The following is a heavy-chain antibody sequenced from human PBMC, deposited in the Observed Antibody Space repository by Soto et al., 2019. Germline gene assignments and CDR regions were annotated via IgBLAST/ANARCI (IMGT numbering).Heavy chain of an antibody. V-gene: IGHV3-48*02. CDR1: GFTFSSYS. CDR3: ARGARDTVYSSSWYNYYGMDV. Sequence: PGGSLRLSCAASGFTFSSYSMNWVRQTPGKGLEWVSYISSSSTSIYYADSVKGRFTISRDNGKNSLYLQMNSLRDEDTAVYYCARGARDTVYSSSWYNYYGMDVWGQGTTVTVSS. CDR2: ISSSSTSI. J-gene: IGHJ6*02. D-gene: IGHD6-13*01.